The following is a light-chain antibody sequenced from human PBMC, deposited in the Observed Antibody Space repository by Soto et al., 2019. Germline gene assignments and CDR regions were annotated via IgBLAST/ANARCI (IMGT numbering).Light chain of an antibody. V-gene: IGLV1-44*01. CDR2: RDN. Sequence: QPVLTQPPSASGTPGQRVTISCSGSSSNIGSNTVNWYQQLPGTAPKLLIYRDNQRPSGVPDRFSGSKFGTSASLAISGLQSEDEADYYCAAWDDSLTGPVFGGGTKLTVL. J-gene: IGLJ3*02. CDR3: AAWDDSLTGPV. CDR1: SSNIGSNT.